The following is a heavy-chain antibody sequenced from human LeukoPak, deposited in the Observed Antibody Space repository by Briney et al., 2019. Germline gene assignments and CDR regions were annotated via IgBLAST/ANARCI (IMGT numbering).Heavy chain of an antibody. Sequence: SETLSLTCTVSGGSISSYYWSWIRQPPGKGLEGIGYIYYSGSTNYNPSLKSRVTISVDTSKNQFSLKLSSATAADTAVYYCARHQGLYWFDPWGQGTLVTVSS. D-gene: IGHD3-22*01. CDR3: ARHQGLYWFDP. CDR1: GGSISSYY. J-gene: IGHJ5*02. V-gene: IGHV4-59*08. CDR2: IYYSGST.